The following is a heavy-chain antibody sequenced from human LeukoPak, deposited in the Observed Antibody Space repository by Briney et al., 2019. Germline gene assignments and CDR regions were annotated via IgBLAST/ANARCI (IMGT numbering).Heavy chain of an antibody. CDR1: GFTIRNYW. CDR3: AKFNTSPGHALDI. D-gene: IGHD2-2*01. J-gene: IGHJ3*02. V-gene: IGHV3-7*01. CDR2: IKQDGGEK. Sequence: GGSLRLSCAASGFTIRNYWMSWVRQAPGKGLEWVANIKQDGGEKYSADSVKGRFTISRDNAENSLYLQVNSLRAEDTAVYYCAKFNTSPGHALDIWGRGTMVTVSS.